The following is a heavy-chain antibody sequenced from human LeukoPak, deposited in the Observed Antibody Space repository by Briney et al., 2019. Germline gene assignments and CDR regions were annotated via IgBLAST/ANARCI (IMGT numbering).Heavy chain of an antibody. Sequence: VASVKVSCKASGYTFTSYGISWVRQAPGQGLEWMGWISAYNGNTNYAQKLQGRVTMTTDTSTSTAYMELRSLRSDDTAVYYCARDTHIVVVPAAIMGLDYWSQGTLVTVSS. CDR3: ARDTHIVVVPAAIMGLDY. D-gene: IGHD2-2*01. CDR1: GYTFTSYG. CDR2: ISAYNGNT. V-gene: IGHV1-18*01. J-gene: IGHJ4*02.